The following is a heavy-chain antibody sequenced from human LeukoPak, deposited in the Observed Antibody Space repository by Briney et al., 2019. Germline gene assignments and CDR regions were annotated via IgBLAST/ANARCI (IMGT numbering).Heavy chain of an antibody. J-gene: IGHJ4*02. V-gene: IGHV3-74*01. D-gene: IGHD5-18*01. CDR2: INRDGSRT. CDR3: ARSGSDTAMAHDY. Sequence: GGSLRLSCAASGFTFSAYAMHWVRQAPGKGLMWVSRINRDGSRTDYADSVKGRFTISRDDAKNTLYLQVNSLRAEDTAVYFCARSGSDTAMAHDYWGQGTLVTVSS. CDR1: GFTFSAYA.